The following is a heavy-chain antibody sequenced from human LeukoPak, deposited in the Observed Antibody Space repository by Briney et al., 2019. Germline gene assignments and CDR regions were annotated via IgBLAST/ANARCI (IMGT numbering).Heavy chain of an antibody. CDR1: EFTFSSCA. CDR3: AKARGRDGYKDELDY. D-gene: IGHD5-24*01. Sequence: GGSLRLSCAASEFTFSSCAMIWVRQAPGERLDGVSVISGSGGSTYYADSVKDRFTISRDNSKNTLYMQMTSLRAEDTAVYYCAKARGRDGYKDELDYWGQGTLVTVSS. V-gene: IGHV3-23*01. CDR2: ISGSGGST. J-gene: IGHJ4*02.